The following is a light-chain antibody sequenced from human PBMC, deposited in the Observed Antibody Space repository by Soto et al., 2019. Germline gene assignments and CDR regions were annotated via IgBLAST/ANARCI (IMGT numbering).Light chain of an antibody. CDR1: SSDVGAYNY. CDR2: DVS. J-gene: IGLJ1*01. CDR3: SSYTRSSARV. V-gene: IGLV2-14*03. Sequence: QSVLTQPASVSGSPGQSMTISCTGTSSDVGAYNYVSWYQHHPGKAPKLMIYDVSNRPSGVSDRFSGSTSGNMASLTISGLEAEDEGDYYCSSYTRSSARVFGTGTKLTVL.